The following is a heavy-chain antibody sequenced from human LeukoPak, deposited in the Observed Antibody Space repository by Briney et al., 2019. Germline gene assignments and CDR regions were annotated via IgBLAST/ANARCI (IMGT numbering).Heavy chain of an antibody. V-gene: IGHV1-18*01. D-gene: IGHD2-15*01. CDR1: GYTFTSYG. CDR3: ARDLSSVVVAATPPDY. J-gene: IGHJ4*02. Sequence: ASVKVSCKASGYTFTSYGISWVRQAPGQGLEWMGWISAYNGNTNYAQKLQGRVTMTTDTSTSTAYMELRSLRSGDTAVYYCARDLSSVVVAATPPDYWGQGTLVTVSS. CDR2: ISAYNGNT.